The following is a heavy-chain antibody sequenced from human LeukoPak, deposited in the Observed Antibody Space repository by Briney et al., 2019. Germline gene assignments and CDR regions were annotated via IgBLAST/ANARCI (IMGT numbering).Heavy chain of an antibody. J-gene: IGHJ1*01. Sequence: GASVKVSCKTSGYTFSGFYLNWVRQAPGEGLEWMGWVNPKSGGTNYAEKFLGRVTLTRDTSISTAYMEVSRLRSDDTAIYYCARGDGSGSFYFQDWGQGTLVTVSS. CDR1: GYTFSGFY. D-gene: IGHD3-10*01. CDR3: ARGDGSGSFYFQD. CDR2: VNPKSGGT. V-gene: IGHV1-2*02.